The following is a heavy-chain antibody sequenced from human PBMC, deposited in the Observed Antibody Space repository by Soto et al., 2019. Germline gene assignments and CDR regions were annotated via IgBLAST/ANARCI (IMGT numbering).Heavy chain of an antibody. CDR2: ISGSGGST. CDR1: GFTFSSYA. D-gene: IGHD1-1*01. CDR3: ATGDNSGTVFDY. Sequence: GGSLRLSCAASGFTFSSYAMSWVRQAPGKGLEWVSAISGSGGSTYYADSVKGRFTISRDNSKNTLYLQMNSLRAEDTAVYYCATGDNSGTVFDYWGQGTLVTVSS. V-gene: IGHV3-23*01. J-gene: IGHJ4*02.